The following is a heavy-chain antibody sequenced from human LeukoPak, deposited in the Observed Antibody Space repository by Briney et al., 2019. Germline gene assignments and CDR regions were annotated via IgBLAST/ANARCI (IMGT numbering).Heavy chain of an antibody. CDR1: GFTFSSYA. Sequence: GGSLRLSCAASGFTFSSYAMSWVRQAPGKGLEWVSAISGSGGSTYYADSVKGRFTISRDNSKNTLYLQMNGLRAEDTAVYYCAKFKEALDDYGDYGSWFDPWGQGTLVTVSS. CDR2: ISGSGGST. D-gene: IGHD4-17*01. CDR3: AKFKEALDDYGDYGSWFDP. V-gene: IGHV3-23*01. J-gene: IGHJ5*02.